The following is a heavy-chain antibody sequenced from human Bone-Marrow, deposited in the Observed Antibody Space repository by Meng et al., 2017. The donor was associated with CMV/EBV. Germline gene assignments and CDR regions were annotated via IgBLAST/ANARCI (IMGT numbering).Heavy chain of an antibody. CDR3: ASRGCSSTSCYYAGVNWFDP. CDR1: GYTFTSYG. J-gene: IGHJ5*02. CDR2: ISAYNGNT. Sequence: ASVKVSCKASGYTFTSYGISWVRQAPGQGLEWMGWISAYNGNTNYAQKLQGRVTMTTDTSTSTAYMELSSLRSEDTAAYYCASRGCSSTSCYYAGVNWFDPWGQGTLVTVSS. V-gene: IGHV1-18*01. D-gene: IGHD2-2*01.